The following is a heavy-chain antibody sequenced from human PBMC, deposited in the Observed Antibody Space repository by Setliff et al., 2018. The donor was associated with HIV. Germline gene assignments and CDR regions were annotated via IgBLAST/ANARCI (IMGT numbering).Heavy chain of an antibody. CDR1: GGTFSSYA. CDR3: ARDSPGYCSGGSCYWFDP. J-gene: IGHJ5*02. CDR2: ITPIFGTA. D-gene: IGHD2-15*01. Sequence: RASVKVSCKASGGTFSSYAISWVRQAPGQGLEWMGGITPIFGTANYAQKFQGRVTITTDESTSTAYMELSSLRSEDTAVYYCARDSPGYCSGGSCYWFDPWGQGTLVTVSS. V-gene: IGHV1-69*05.